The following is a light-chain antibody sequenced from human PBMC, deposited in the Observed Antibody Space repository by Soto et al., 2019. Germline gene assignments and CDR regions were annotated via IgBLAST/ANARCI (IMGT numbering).Light chain of an antibody. V-gene: IGLV2-14*03. CDR1: SSDVGGYNF. CDR3: SSYTSSSTLEV. Sequence: QSALTQPASVSGSPGQSITLSCTGTSSDVGGYNFVSWYQQYPGKVPKIMIYDVSNRPSGVSNRFSGSKSGNTASLTISGLQAEDEADYYCSSYTSSSTLEVFGTGTKLTVL. CDR2: DVS. J-gene: IGLJ1*01.